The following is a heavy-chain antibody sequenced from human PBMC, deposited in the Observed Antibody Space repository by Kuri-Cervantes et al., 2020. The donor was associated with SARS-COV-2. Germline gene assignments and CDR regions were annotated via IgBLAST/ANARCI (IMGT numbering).Heavy chain of an antibody. V-gene: IGHV4-38-2*01. J-gene: IGHJ4*02. CDR2: IYHSGST. CDR1: GYSISSGYY. CDR3: ARALTGEVDDY. Sequence: GSLRLSCAVPGYSISSGYYWGWIRQPPGKGLEWIGSIYHSGSTYYNPSLKSRVTISVDTSKNQFSLKLSSVTAADTAVYYCARALTGEVDDYWGQGTLVTVSS. D-gene: IGHD3-10*01.